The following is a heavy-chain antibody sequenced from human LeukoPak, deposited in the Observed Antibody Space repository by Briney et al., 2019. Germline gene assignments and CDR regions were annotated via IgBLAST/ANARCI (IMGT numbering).Heavy chain of an antibody. CDR1: GFTVSSNY. Sequence: PGGSLRLSCAASGFTVSSNYMSWVRQAPGKGLEWVSVIYSGGSTYYADSVKGRFTISRDNSKNTLYLQTNSLRAEDTAVYYCARNRGGYAFDIWGQGTMVTVSS. CDR2: IYSGGST. V-gene: IGHV3-66*02. J-gene: IGHJ3*02. D-gene: IGHD3-10*01. CDR3: ARNRGGYAFDI.